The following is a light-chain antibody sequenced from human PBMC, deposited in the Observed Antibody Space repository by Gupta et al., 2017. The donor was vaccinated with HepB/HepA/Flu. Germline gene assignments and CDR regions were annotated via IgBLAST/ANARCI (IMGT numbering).Light chain of an antibody. V-gene: IGKV3-11*01. Sequence: EIVLTQSPATLSLSPGERATLSCRASQNVTTYLAWYRQKPGQAPSLLIYHASIRATDIPARFSGSGSGTDFTLTSSRREPEDFAVYYWQQRRSWLTFGGGTKVEV. CDR1: QNVTTY. CDR2: HAS. CDR3: QQRRSWLT. J-gene: IGKJ4*01.